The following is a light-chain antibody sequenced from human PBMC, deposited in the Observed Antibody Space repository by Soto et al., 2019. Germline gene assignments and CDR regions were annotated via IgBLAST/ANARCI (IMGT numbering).Light chain of an antibody. V-gene: IGLV8-61*01. CDR1: SGSVSTTYY. CDR3: ALYMGSGTWV. J-gene: IGLJ3*02. Sequence: QAVVTQEPSLSVSPGGAVTLTCGLTSGSVSTTYYPSWYQQTPGQAPRTLIYSTSSRSSGVPDRFSGSILGNKAALTITGAQADDESDYFCALYMGSGTWVFGGGTKLTVL. CDR2: STS.